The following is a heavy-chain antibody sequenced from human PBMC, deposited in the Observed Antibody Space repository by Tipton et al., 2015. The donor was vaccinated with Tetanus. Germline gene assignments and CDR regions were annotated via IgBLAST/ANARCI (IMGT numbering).Heavy chain of an antibody. CDR2: IKPDGGEK. J-gene: IGHJ4*02. D-gene: IGHD6-13*01. Sequence: SLRLSCAASGFTFSRSWMTWVRRTPGKGLEWVANIKPDGGEKYYVDSVKGRFTISRDNAKNSLYLQMNSLRAEDTALYYCAKGGGGTSSWPFDYWGQGTLVTVSS. CDR1: GFTFSRSW. CDR3: AKGGGGTSSWPFDY. V-gene: IGHV3-7*03.